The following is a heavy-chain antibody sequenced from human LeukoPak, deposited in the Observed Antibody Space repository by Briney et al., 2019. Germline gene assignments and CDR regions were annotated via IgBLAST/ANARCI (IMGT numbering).Heavy chain of an antibody. CDR3: AAERHDSSGYYYFDY. J-gene: IGHJ4*02. Sequence: SVKVSCKASGFTFSSSVMKWVRQARGQRLEWIGWIVVDSCNTNYAQKFQERVTITRDMSTSIAYMELSSLTSEDTAVYYCAAERHDSSGYYYFDYWGQGTLVTVSS. V-gene: IGHV1-58*02. D-gene: IGHD3-22*01. CDR1: GFTFSSSV. CDR2: IVVDSCNT.